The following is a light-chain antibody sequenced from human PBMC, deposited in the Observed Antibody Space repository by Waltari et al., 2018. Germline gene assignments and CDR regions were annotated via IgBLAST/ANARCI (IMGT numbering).Light chain of an antibody. J-gene: IGLJ2*01. V-gene: IGLV3-10*01. CDR2: DDN. Sequence: SYELTQPPSVSVSPGQTARITCFGDALPKKYAFWYQQKSGQATVLIIYDDNKRPSGIPERFSGSSSGTMATLTISGAQVEDEADYYCYSTDSTGNHVVFGGGTKLTVL. CDR1: ALPKKY. CDR3: YSTDSTGNHVV.